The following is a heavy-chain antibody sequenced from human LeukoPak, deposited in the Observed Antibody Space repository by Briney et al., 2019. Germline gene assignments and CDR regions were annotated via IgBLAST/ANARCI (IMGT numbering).Heavy chain of an antibody. CDR3: ASFHYYGSGA. V-gene: IGHV4-59*08. CDR2: IYYSGST. Sequence: PSETLSLTCAVYGGSFSGYYWSWIRQPPGKGLEWIGYIYYSGSTNYNPSLKSRVTISVDTSKNQFSLKLSSVTAADTAVYYCASFHYYGSGAWGQGTLVTVSS. J-gene: IGHJ4*02. D-gene: IGHD3-10*01. CDR1: GGSFSGYY.